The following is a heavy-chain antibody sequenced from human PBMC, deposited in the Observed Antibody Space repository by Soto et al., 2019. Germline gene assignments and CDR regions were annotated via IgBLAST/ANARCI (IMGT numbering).Heavy chain of an antibody. D-gene: IGHD2-21*01. Sequence: EVQLVESGGGLVQPGGSLRLSCAASGFTFSDHYMDWVRQAPGKGLEWVGRTRNKANSYTTEYAASVKGRFTISRDDSKNSLYLQMNSLKTEDTAVYYCAASGGEHRDLDSWGQGTLVTVSS. J-gene: IGHJ4*02. V-gene: IGHV3-72*01. CDR2: TRNKANSYTT. CDR3: AASGGEHRDLDS. CDR1: GFTFSDHY.